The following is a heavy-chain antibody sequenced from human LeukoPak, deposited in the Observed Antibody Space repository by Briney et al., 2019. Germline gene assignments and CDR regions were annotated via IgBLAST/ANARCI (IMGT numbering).Heavy chain of an antibody. CDR3: AKVSGRTTAAFDY. CDR2: ISYDGSNK. J-gene: IGHJ4*02. D-gene: IGHD1-7*01. Sequence: PGGSLRLSCAASGFTFSSYGMHWVRQAPGKGLEWVAVISYDGSNKYYADSVKGRFTISRDNSKNTLYLQMNSLRAEDTAVYYCAKVSGRTTAAFDYWGQGTLVTVSS. CDR1: GFTFSSYG. V-gene: IGHV3-30*18.